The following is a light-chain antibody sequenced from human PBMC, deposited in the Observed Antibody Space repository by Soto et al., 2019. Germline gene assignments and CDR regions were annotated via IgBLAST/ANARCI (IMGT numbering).Light chain of an antibody. J-gene: IGKJ1*01. CDR1: QSVSSY. CDR3: RQYGSSSWT. CDR2: GAS. Sequence: IVLRQSPATLSLSPGERATLSCRASQSVSSYLALYQQKPGQAPRLLIYGASSRATGIPDRFSGSGSGTDFTLTISRLEPEDFAVYYCRQYGSSSWTFGQGTKVDIK. V-gene: IGKV3-20*01.